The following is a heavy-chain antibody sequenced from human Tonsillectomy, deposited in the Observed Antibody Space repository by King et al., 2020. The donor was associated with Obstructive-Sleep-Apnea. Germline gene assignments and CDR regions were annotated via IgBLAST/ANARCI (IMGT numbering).Heavy chain of an antibody. V-gene: IGHV4-59*01. CDR1: GGSISSYY. CDR2: IYYSGST. Sequence: QVQLVESGPGLVKPSETLSLTCTVSGGSISSYYWSWIRQPPGKGLEWIGYIYYSGSTNYNPPLKSRVTISVDTSKNQFSLKLSSVTAADTAVYYCAREVAVADGLDYWGQGTLVTVSS. CDR3: AREVAVADGLDY. D-gene: IGHD6-19*01. J-gene: IGHJ4*02.